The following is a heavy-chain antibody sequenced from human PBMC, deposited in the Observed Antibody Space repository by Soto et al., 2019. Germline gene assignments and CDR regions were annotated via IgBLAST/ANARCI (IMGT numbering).Heavy chain of an antibody. V-gene: IGHV3-30*18. CDR2: ISYDGSNK. Sequence: PGGSLRLSCAASGFTFSSYGMHWVRQAPGKGLEWVAVISYDGSNKYYADSVKGRFTISRDNSKNTLYLQMNSLRAEDTAVYYCAKGDSSGYYDYWGQGTLVTVSS. CDR1: GFTFSSYG. D-gene: IGHD3-22*01. CDR3: AKGDSSGYYDY. J-gene: IGHJ4*02.